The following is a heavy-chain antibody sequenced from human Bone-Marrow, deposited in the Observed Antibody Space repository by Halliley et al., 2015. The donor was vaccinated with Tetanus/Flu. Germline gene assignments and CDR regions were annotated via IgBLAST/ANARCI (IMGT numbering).Heavy chain of an antibody. CDR3: ASPPPDYYDSSGYLPY. CDR1: GYSFTSYW. J-gene: IGHJ4*02. Sequence: QLVQPGAEVKKPGESLKISCKGSGYSFTSYWIGWVRQMPGKGLEWMGIIYPGDSDTRYSPSFQGQVTISADKSISTAYLQWSSLKASDTALYYCASPPPDYYDSSGYLPYWGQGTLVTVSS. CDR2: IYPGDSDT. V-gene: IGHV5-51*01. D-gene: IGHD3-22*01.